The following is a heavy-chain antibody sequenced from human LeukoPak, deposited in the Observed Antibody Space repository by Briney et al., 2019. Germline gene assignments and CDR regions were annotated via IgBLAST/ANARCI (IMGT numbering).Heavy chain of an antibody. CDR1: GGTFSSYA. V-gene: IGHV1-2*06. CDR2: INPNSGGT. Sequence: ASVKVSCKASGGTFSSYAISWVRQAPGQGLEWMGRINPNSGGTNYAQKFQGRVTMTRDTSISTAYMELSRLRSDDTAVYYCARIWVRQGYWYFDLWGRGTLVTVSS. J-gene: IGHJ2*01. D-gene: IGHD3-10*01. CDR3: ARIWVRQGYWYFDL.